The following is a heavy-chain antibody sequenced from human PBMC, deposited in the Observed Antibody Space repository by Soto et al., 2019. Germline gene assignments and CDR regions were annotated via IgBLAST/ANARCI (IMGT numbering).Heavy chain of an antibody. CDR2: ISYDGSNK. J-gene: IGHJ4*02. V-gene: IGHV3-30-3*01. Sequence: QVQLVEAGGGVVQPGRSLRLSCAASGFTFSSYALHWVRQSPGKGLEWVAVISYDGSNKYYADSVKGRLNITRDNSKNTLYLQMHSLIAEDTAVYYCARDSWNVDNHWGQGTLVTVSS. CDR1: GFTFSSYA. D-gene: IGHD1-1*01. CDR3: ARDSWNVDNH.